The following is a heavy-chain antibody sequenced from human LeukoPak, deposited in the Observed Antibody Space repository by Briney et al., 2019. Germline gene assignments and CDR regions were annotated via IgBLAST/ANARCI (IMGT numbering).Heavy chain of an antibody. V-gene: IGHV1-46*01. Sequence: GASVKVSCKASGYTFTSYYMHWVRQAPGEGLEWMGMINPSGGSTSYAQKFQGKVTMTRDTSTSTVYMELSSLRSEDTAVYYCASIYGSSAVRRGDWFDPWGQGTLVTVSS. CDR1: GYTFTSYY. CDR3: ASIYGSSAVRRGDWFDP. D-gene: IGHD3-22*01. CDR2: INPSGGST. J-gene: IGHJ5*02.